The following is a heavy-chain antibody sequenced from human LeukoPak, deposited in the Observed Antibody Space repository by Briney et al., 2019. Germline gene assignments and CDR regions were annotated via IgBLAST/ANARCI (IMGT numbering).Heavy chain of an antibody. V-gene: IGHV3-72*01. D-gene: IGHD1-26*01. J-gene: IGHJ4*02. CDR3: VRTFCDSGSCYSGDY. CDR2: SRNKDYSYTT. CDR1: GFTFSDYY. Sequence: GGSLRLSCAASGFTFSDYYMDWVRQAPGKGLEWVGRSRNKDYSYTTEYAASVRGRFTISRDDLKNSVYLQMNSLKTEDTAVYYCVRTFCDSGSCYSGDYWGQGTPVAVSS.